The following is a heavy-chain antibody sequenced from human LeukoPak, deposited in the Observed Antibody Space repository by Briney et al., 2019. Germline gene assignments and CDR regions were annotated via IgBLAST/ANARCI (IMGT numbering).Heavy chain of an antibody. CDR1: GFTLSSYD. D-gene: IGHD3-22*01. V-gene: IGHV3-64*01. Sequence: GGSLRLSCAASGFTLSSYDMHWVRQAPGKGLEYVSAISSGGRSTYYANSVKGRFTISRDNSKNTLYLQMGSLRPEDMAVYYCARFVSSGPLWGQGTMVTVSS. CDR2: ISSGGRST. J-gene: IGHJ3*01. CDR3: ARFVSSGPL.